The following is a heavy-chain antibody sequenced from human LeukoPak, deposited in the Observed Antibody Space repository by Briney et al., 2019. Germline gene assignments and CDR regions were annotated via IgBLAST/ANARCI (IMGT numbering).Heavy chain of an antibody. CDR2: IDTDETT. Sequence: PGGSLRLSCAASGFTFSNYWMHWVRQTPGKGLVWVSRIDTDETTGFADSVKGRFTISRDNAQNSVYLQMNSLRAEDTALYYCARDEYRSRWLHPWGQGTLVTVTS. D-gene: IGHD4-11*01. CDR1: GFTFSNYW. CDR3: ARDEYRSRWLHP. J-gene: IGHJ5*02. V-gene: IGHV3-74*01.